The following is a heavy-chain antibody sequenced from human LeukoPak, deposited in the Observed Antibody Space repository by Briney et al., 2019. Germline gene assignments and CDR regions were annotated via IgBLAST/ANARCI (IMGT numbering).Heavy chain of an antibody. CDR1: GYSFTTYW. V-gene: IGHV5-51*01. J-gene: IGHJ4*02. CDR2: IYPGDSDT. D-gene: IGHD1-26*01. Sequence: GESLKISCKGSGYSFTTYWIGWVRQMPGKGLEWMGTIYPGDSDTRYSPSFQGQVTISADKSISTAYLQWSSLKASDTAMYYCATRPGYSAGYTDYWGQGTRVTVSS. CDR3: ATRPGYSAGYTDY.